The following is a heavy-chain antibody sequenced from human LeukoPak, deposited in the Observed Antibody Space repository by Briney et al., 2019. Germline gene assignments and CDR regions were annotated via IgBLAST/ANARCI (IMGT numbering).Heavy chain of an antibody. J-gene: IGHJ5*02. CDR2: IIPIFGTA. CDR1: GGTFSGYA. Sequence: SVKVSCKASGGTFSGYAISWVRQAPGQGLEWMGGIIPIFGTANYAQKFQGRVTITADESTSTAYMELSSLRSEDTAVYYCASRGGRENNWFDPWGQGTLVTVSS. V-gene: IGHV1-69*13. CDR3: ASRGGRENNWFDP.